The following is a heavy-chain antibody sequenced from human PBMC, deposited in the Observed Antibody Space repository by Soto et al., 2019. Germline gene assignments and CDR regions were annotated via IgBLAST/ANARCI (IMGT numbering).Heavy chain of an antibody. V-gene: IGHV3-7*01. D-gene: IGHD2-8*01. CDR2: IRQDGSEK. CDR1: GFTFSTYW. J-gene: IGHJ3*02. CDR3: ARDTYPGANGLWYDAFDI. Sequence: EVQLVESGGGLVQPGGSLRLSCAASGFTFSTYWMAWVRQAPRKRLKWVANIRQDGSEKYYVDSVKGQFTISRDNARNSLYLQMNSLRAEDTAVYSCARDTYPGANGLWYDAFDIWGQGTMVTFAS.